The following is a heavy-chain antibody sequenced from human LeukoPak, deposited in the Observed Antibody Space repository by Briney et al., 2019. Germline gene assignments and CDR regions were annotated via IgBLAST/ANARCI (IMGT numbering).Heavy chain of an antibody. D-gene: IGHD1-14*01. J-gene: IGHJ4*02. CDR1: GFLFSRYW. Sequence: PGGSLRLSCAASGFLFSRYWTSWVRQAPGKGLEWVANIKEDGSEKYYVESMKGRFTISRDNVKNSLYLQINSLRAEDTAVYYCARDSFETDIDYRGQGTLVTVSS. V-gene: IGHV3-7*01. CDR2: IKEDGSEK. CDR3: ARDSFETDIDY.